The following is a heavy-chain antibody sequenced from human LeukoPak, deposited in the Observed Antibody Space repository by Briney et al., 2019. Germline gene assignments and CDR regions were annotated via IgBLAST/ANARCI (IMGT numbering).Heavy chain of an antibody. Sequence: PGGSLRLSCAASGFTFSSYWMSWVRQAPGKGLEWVANIKQDGSEKYYVDSVKGRFTISRDNAKNSLYLQMNSLRAEDTAVYYCAREGGVVVVPAIHAFDIWGQGTMVTVSS. CDR2: IKQDGSEK. D-gene: IGHD2-2*01. J-gene: IGHJ3*02. V-gene: IGHV3-7*01. CDR1: GFTFSSYW. CDR3: AREGGVVVVPAIHAFDI.